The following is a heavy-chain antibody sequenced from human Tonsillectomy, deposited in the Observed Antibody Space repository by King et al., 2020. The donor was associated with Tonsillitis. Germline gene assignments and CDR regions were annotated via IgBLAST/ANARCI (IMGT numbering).Heavy chain of an antibody. V-gene: IGHV4-39*01. Sequence: QLQESGPGLVKPSENLSLTCTVSGGSISSSSYYWGWIRQPPGKGLEWIGSIYYSGSTNYNSSLKSRVTISVDTSKNQFSLKLSSVTAADTVVYYCARIAVATIVAGFWGQGTLVTVSS. CDR2: IYYSGST. J-gene: IGHJ4*02. CDR3: ARIAVATIVAGF. D-gene: IGHD5-12*01. CDR1: GGSISSSSYY.